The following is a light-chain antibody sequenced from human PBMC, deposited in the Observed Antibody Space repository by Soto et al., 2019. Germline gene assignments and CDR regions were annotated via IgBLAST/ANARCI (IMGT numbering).Light chain of an antibody. CDR2: AAS. J-gene: IGKJ1*01. Sequence: DIQLTQSPSFLSASVGDRVTITCRASQGISSYLAWYQQKPGKAPKLLIYAASTLQSGVPSRFSGSGSGTEFTLTISSLQPEDFATYYCQQLNSYSWTFGQGTNVEIK. V-gene: IGKV1-9*01. CDR3: QQLNSYSWT. CDR1: QGISSY.